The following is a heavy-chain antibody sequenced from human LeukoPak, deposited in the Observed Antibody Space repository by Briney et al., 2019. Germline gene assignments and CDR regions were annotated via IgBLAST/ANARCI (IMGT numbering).Heavy chain of an antibody. CDR1: GGTFSSYA. J-gene: IGHJ4*02. V-gene: IGHV1-69*04. CDR3: ARADGSGWYYFDY. D-gene: IGHD6-19*01. CDR2: IIPILGIA. Sequence: ASVKVSCKASGGTFSSYAISWVRQAPGQGLEWMGRIIPILGIANYAQKFQGRVTITADKSTSTAYMELSSLRSDDTAVYYCARADGSGWYYFDYWGQGTLVTVSS.